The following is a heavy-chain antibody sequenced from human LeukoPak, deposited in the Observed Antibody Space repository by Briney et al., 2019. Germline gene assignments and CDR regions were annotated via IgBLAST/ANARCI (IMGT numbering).Heavy chain of an antibody. CDR2: IYSGGAI. J-gene: IGHJ4*02. D-gene: IGHD1-14*01. CDR1: GFAVGSNY. CDR3: ARRPGN. V-gene: IGHV3-53*01. Sequence: GGSLRLSCVASGFAVGSNYMSWVRQAPGKGLEWVSLIYSGGAIRYADSVKGRFTISRDSSKNTLFLQMNDLTVEDTARYYCARRPGNWGQGILVTVSS.